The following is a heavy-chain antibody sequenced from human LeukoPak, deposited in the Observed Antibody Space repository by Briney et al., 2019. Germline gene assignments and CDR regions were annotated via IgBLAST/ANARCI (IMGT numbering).Heavy chain of an antibody. CDR1: GGTFSSYA. CDR2: IIPIFGTA. J-gene: IGHJ4*02. D-gene: IGHD3-9*01. V-gene: IGHV1-69*06. Sequence: SVKVSCKASGGTFSSYAISWVRQAPGQGLEWMGGIIPIFGTANYAQKFQGRVTTTADKSTSTAYMELSSLRSEDTAVYYCARVREEVEYYDILTGYPGRYYFDYWGQGTLVTVSS. CDR3: ARVREEVEYYDILTGYPGRYYFDY.